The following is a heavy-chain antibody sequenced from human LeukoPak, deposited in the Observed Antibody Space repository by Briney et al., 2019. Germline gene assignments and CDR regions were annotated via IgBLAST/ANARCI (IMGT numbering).Heavy chain of an antibody. CDR3: TRRPANDFWSGFHIDY. V-gene: IGHV4-39*01. Sequence: SETLSLTCTVSGGSLSSSSYYWGWLRQPPGRGGEWIGSIYYSGSTYYNPSLKRRVTISVATSKHQFSLTLLSVPASDTAVYYCTRRPANDFWSGFHIDYWGQGTLVTVSS. J-gene: IGHJ4*02. CDR2: IYYSGST. D-gene: IGHD3-3*01. CDR1: GGSLSSSSYY.